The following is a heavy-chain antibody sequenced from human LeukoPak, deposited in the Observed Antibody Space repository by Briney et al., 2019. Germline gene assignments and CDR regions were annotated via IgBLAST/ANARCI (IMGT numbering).Heavy chain of an antibody. J-gene: IGHJ4*02. CDR2: ISSSGSSI. D-gene: IGHD2-2*01. CDR1: GFTFSSYE. Sequence: GGSLRLSCAASGFTFSSYEMNWVRQAPGKGLEWVSYISSSGSSIYYADSVKGRFTISRGNAKNSLYLQMNSLRAEDTAVYYCARKYCSSTSCLFDCWGQGTLVTVSS. CDR3: ARKYCSSTSCLFDC. V-gene: IGHV3-48*03.